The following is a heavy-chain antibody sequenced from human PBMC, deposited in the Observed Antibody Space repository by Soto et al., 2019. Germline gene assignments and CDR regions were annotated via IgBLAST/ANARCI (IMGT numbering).Heavy chain of an antibody. CDR1: GFTFSSYD. V-gene: IGHV3-13*01. CDR2: IGTAGDT. J-gene: IGHJ6*03. CDR3: ARGPGFGELHCYMDV. Sequence: EVQLVESGGGLVQPGGSLRLSCAASGFTFSSYDMHWVRQATGKGLEWVSAIGTAGDTYYPGSVKGRFTISRENAKNSLYLQMNSLRAGDTAVYYCARGPGFGELHCYMDVWGKGTTVTVSS. D-gene: IGHD3-10*01.